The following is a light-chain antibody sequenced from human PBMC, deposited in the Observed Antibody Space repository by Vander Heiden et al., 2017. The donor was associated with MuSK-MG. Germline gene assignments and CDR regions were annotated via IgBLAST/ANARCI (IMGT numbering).Light chain of an antibody. CDR2: LGS. CDR1: QSLLHSNGYNY. Sequence: DIVMTHSPLSLPVTPGEPASISCRSSQSLLHSNGYNYLDWYLQKPGQSPQLLIYLGSNRASGVPDRFSGSASGTDFTLKIRRVDAEDVRVYYCRRYLQTPYTFGQGTKLEIK. CDR3: RRYLQTPYT. V-gene: IGKV2-28*01. J-gene: IGKJ2*01.